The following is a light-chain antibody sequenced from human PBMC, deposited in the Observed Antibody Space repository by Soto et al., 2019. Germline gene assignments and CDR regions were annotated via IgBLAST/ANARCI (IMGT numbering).Light chain of an antibody. Sequence: QSALTQPRSVSGSPGQSVTISCTGTSSHVGGYNYVSWYQQHPGKAPKLMIYDVVKRPSGVPDRFSGSKSGNTASMTISGLQAEDEADYYCCSYAGSYTLVFGGGTKLTVL. CDR3: CSYAGSYTLV. CDR2: DVV. J-gene: IGLJ3*02. V-gene: IGLV2-11*01. CDR1: SSHVGGYNY.